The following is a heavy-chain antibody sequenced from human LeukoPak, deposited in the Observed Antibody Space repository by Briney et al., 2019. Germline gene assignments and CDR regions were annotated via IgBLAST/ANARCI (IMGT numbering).Heavy chain of an antibody. J-gene: IGHJ5*02. CDR1: GGSISSYY. CDR3: ARGVSTSRTLFDWFDP. Sequence: SETLSLTCTVSGGSISSYYWGWIRQPPGKGLEWIGYIYYSGSTNYNPSLKSRVTISVDTSKSQFSLKLSSVTAADTAVYYCARGVSTSRTLFDWFDPWGQGTLVTVSS. CDR2: IYYSGST. V-gene: IGHV4-59*01. D-gene: IGHD2-2*01.